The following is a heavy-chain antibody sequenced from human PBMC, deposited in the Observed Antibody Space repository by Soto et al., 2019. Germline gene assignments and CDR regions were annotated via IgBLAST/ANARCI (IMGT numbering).Heavy chain of an antibody. Sequence: SETLSLTCTVSGGSISSYYWSWIRQPPGKGLEWIGYIYYSGSTNYNPSLKSRVTISVDTSKNQFSLKLSSVTAADTAVYYCARRSYYYGSGQEDYYYYMDVWGKGTTVTVSS. J-gene: IGHJ6*03. CDR3: ARRSYYYGSGQEDYYYYMDV. V-gene: IGHV4-59*08. CDR1: GGSISSYY. D-gene: IGHD3-10*01. CDR2: IYYSGST.